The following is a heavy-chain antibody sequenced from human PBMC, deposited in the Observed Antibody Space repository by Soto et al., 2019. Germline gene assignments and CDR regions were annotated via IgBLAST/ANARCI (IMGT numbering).Heavy chain of an antibody. D-gene: IGHD3-10*01. V-gene: IGHV4-59*01. CDR2: IYYSGST. CDR3: ARVWGGAFDF. Sequence: PSETLSLTCTVSGGSISSYYWSWIRQPPGKGLEWIGYIYYSGSTNYNPSLKSRVTISVDTSKNQFSLNLSSVTAADTAVYYCARVWGGAFDFWGKGTMVTVSS. J-gene: IGHJ3*01. CDR1: GGSISSYY.